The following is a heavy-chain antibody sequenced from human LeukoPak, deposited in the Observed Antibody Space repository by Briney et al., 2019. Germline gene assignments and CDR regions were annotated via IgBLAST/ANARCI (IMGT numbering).Heavy chain of an antibody. CDR3: ARGGYSFDY. V-gene: IGHV3-7*01. CDR1: GFTFSSYG. D-gene: IGHD5-12*01. CDR2: LHADGSEK. J-gene: IGHJ4*02. Sequence: GGFLRLSCAASGFTFSSYGMHWVRQAPGKGLEWVARLHADGSEKYYVGSVKGRFTISGDNAKNSLYLQMNSLRVDDTAVYYCARGGYSFDYLGQGTLVTVSS.